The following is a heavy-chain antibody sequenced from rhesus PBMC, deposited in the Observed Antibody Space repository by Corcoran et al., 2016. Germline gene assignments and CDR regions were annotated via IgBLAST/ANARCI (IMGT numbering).Heavy chain of an antibody. D-gene: IGHD1-26*01. CDR1: GFTFSSYG. CDR2: ISNGGGST. V-gene: IGHV3S5*01. CDR3: AKVDNWNYFAFGF. Sequence: EVQLVESGGGLVQPGGSLRLSCAASGFTFSSYGMSWVRQAPGKGLKCVSYISNGGGSTYYADSVKGRFTISRDNSKNTLSLQMNSLRAEDTAVYYCAKVDNWNYFAFGFWGQGLRVTVSS. J-gene: IGHJ3*01.